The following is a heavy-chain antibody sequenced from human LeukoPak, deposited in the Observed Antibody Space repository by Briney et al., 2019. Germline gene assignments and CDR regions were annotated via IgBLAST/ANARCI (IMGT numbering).Heavy chain of an antibody. Sequence: PSETLSLTCTVSGGSIISSTFYWGWVRQPPGKGLEWIGSIYYSGSTYYNPSLKSRVTISIDTSKNQFSLKLSSVTAADTAVYYCARGPRGFWSGPYNSGMDVWGQGTTVTVSS. J-gene: IGHJ6*02. CDR2: IYYSGST. CDR3: ARGPRGFWSGPYNSGMDV. V-gene: IGHV4-39*07. D-gene: IGHD3-3*01. CDR1: GGSIISSTFY.